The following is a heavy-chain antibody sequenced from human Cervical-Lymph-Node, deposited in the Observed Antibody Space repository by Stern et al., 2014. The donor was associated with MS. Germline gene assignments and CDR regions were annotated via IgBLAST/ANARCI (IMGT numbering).Heavy chain of an antibody. Sequence: QITLKESGPVLVKPTETLTLTCTVSGFSLRNARMGVSWIRKPPGKALEWLAHILSNDEKTYSTSLKGRLTISKDTSKSQVVLTMTHMDPVDTATYYCARMMQHLAGDAFDIWGQGTVVTVSS. D-gene: IGHD6-13*01. J-gene: IGHJ3*02. CDR1: GFSLRNARMG. CDR3: ARMMQHLAGDAFDI. V-gene: IGHV2-26*01. CDR2: ILSNDEK.